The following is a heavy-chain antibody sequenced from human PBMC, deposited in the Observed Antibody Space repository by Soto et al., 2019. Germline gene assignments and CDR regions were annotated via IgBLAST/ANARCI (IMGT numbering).Heavy chain of an antibody. V-gene: IGHV3-23*01. D-gene: IGHD4-17*01. CDR3: AKDAPVDDYGDPDLYWYFDL. Sequence: EVQLLASGGGLVQPGGSLRLSCAASGFTFSSYAMSWVRQAPGKGLEWVSAISGSGGSTYYADSVKGRFTISRDNSKNTLYLQMNSLRAEDTAVYYCAKDAPVDDYGDPDLYWYFDLWGRGTLVTVSS. J-gene: IGHJ2*01. CDR1: GFTFSSYA. CDR2: ISGSGGST.